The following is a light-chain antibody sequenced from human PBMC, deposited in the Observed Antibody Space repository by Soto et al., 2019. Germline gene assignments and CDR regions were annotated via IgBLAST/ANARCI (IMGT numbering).Light chain of an antibody. J-gene: IGLJ2*01. V-gene: IGLV2-8*01. Sequence: QSAPTQPPSASGSPGQSATISCTGTSSDVGGYNYVSWYQQYPGKAPKLMIYELSNQPSGVPDRFSGSKSGNTASLTVSGLQAEDEEDYYYSSYECSSPVVFGGGTKVTVL. CDR1: SSDVGGYNY. CDR3: SSYECSSPVV. CDR2: ELS.